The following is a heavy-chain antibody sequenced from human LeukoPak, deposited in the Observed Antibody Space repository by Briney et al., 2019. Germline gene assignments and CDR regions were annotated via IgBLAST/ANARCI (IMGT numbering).Heavy chain of an antibody. Sequence: ASVKVSCKASGYTFTSYYMHWVRQAPGQGLGWMGIINPSGGSTSYAQKFQGRVTMTRDTSTSTVYMELSSLRSEDTAVYYCARLYYYDSSGYLDFDLWGRGTLVTVSS. V-gene: IGHV1-46*01. CDR3: ARLYYYDSSGYLDFDL. J-gene: IGHJ2*01. CDR2: INPSGGST. CDR1: GYTFTSYY. D-gene: IGHD3-22*01.